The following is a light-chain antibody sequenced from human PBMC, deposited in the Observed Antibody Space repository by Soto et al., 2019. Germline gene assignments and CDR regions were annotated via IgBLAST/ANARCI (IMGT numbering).Light chain of an antibody. CDR2: GNT. J-gene: IGLJ2*01. Sequence: QLVLTQPPSVSGAPGQRVTISCTGSSSNIVADYDVQWYQQVPGTAPKLLIYGNTNRPSGVPDRFSGSISGTSASLAISGLQAEDEADYYCQSHDSSLSAHVVFGGGTKLTVL. V-gene: IGLV1-40*01. CDR3: QSHDSSLSAHVV. CDR1: SSNIVADYD.